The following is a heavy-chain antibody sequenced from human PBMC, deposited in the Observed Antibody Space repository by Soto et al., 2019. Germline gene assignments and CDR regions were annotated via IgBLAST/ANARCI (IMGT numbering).Heavy chain of an antibody. CDR3: ARIRSPIFTMTRPGYSWFDP. J-gene: IGHJ5*02. D-gene: IGHD3-22*01. CDR1: GFSLSNARMG. Sequence: SGPTLVNPTETLTLTCTVSGFSLSNARMGVSWIRQPPGKALEWLAHIFSNDEKSYSTSLKSRLTISKDTSKSQVVLTMTNMDPVDTATYCCARIRSPIFTMTRPGYSWFDPWGQGTLVTVSS. CDR2: IFSNDEK. V-gene: IGHV2-26*01.